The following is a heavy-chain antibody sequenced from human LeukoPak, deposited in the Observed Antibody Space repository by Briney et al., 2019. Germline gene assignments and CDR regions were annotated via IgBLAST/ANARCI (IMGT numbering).Heavy chain of an antibody. D-gene: IGHD1-26*01. J-gene: IGHJ6*03. Sequence: SETLSLTCTVSGGSISSYYWSWIRQPPGKGLEWIGYIYYSGSTNYNPSLKSRVTISVDTSKNQFSLKLSSVTAADTAVYYCARGIHDVGHYYMDVWGKGTTVTISS. CDR1: GGSISSYY. CDR2: IYYSGST. CDR3: ARGIHDVGHYYMDV. V-gene: IGHV4-59*01.